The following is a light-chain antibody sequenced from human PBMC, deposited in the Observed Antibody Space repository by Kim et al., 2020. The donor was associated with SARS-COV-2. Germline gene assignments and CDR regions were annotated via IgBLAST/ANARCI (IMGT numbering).Light chain of an antibody. CDR3: SSFTSTSSPYV. V-gene: IGLV2-14*03. Sequence: QSITISCTGTSRDIGTYNFVSSYQQHPGKAPKLIIFYVNDRPSAVSNRFSGSKSANTASLTISGLQAEDEADYYCSSFTSTSSPYVFGTGTQLTVL. CDR1: SRDIGTYNF. CDR2: YVN. J-gene: IGLJ1*01.